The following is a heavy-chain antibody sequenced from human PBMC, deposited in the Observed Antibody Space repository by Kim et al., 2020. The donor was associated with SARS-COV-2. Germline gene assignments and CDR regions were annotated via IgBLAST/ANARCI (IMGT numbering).Heavy chain of an antibody. CDR1: GGSVSSGSYY. V-gene: IGHV4-61*01. J-gene: IGHJ4*02. CDR2: IYYSGST. D-gene: IGHD3-10*01. Sequence: SETLSLTCTVSGGSVSSGSYYWSWIRQPPGKGLEWIGYIYYSGSTNYNSSLKSRVTISVDTSKNQFSLKLSSVTAADTAVYYCARGDGRDYYGVGRFYYWGQVNLVIVSS. CDR3: ARGDGRDYYGVGRFYY.